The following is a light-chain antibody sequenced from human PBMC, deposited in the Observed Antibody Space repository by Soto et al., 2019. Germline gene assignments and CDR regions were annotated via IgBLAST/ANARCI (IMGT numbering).Light chain of an antibody. J-gene: IGKJ1*01. CDR3: QQCFSLPPT. CDR1: QSIDNY. Sequence: DIQMTQSPSSLSASVGDRVTITCWASQSIDNYLSWYQQIPGKAPKLLIYAASNLQRGVPSRFSGSGSGTEFTLTISNLQPDDFAVYYCQQCFSLPPTFGHGTKVDIK. V-gene: IGKV1-39*01. CDR2: AAS.